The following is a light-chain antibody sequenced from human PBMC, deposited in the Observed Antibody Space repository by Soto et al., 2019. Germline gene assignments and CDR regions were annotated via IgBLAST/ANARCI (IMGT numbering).Light chain of an antibody. Sequence: QSVLTQPASVSGSPGQSITISCTGTSSDVGGYNYVSWYQQHPGKAPKLMIYDVSNRPSGVSNRFSGSKSGNTASLTISGLQAEDEADYYCSSYTSSSTPIDVFGPGTKVTVL. CDR2: DVS. CDR3: SSYTSSSTPIDV. V-gene: IGLV2-14*01. CDR1: SSDVGGYNY. J-gene: IGLJ1*01.